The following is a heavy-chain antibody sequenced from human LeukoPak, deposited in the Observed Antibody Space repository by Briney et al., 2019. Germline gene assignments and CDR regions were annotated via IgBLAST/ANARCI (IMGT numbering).Heavy chain of an antibody. CDR1: GGSISSSSYY. Sequence: PSETLSLTCTVSGGSISSSSYYWGWIRQPPGKGLEWIGSIYYSGSTYYNPSLKSRVTISVDTSKNQFSLKLSSVTAADTAVYYCARAGGYIHNWFDPRGQGTLVTVSS. D-gene: IGHD2-15*01. CDR3: ARAGGYIHNWFDP. V-gene: IGHV4-39*07. CDR2: IYYSGST. J-gene: IGHJ5*02.